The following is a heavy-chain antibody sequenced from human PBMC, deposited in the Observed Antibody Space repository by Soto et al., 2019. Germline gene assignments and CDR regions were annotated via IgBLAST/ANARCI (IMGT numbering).Heavy chain of an antibody. D-gene: IGHD3-10*01. V-gene: IGHV1-58*01. CDR1: GFTFTSSA. Sequence: ASVKVSCKASGFTFTSSAVQWVRQARGQRLEWIGWIVVGSGNTNYAQKFQERVTITRDMSTSTAYMELSSLRSEDTAVYYCAASSRWFGELLSPYYYYGMDVWGQGTTVTVSS. CDR2: IVVGSGNT. CDR3: AASSRWFGELLSPYYYYGMDV. J-gene: IGHJ6*02.